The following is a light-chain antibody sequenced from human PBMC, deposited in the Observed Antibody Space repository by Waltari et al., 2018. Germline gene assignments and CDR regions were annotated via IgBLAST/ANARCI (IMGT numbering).Light chain of an antibody. CDR3: QHYVSLPAT. CDR2: HAS. CDR1: QSISKY. J-gene: IGKJ1*01. Sequence: EIVLTQSPDTLSFSPGERATLSCRASQSISKYLAWYQQKPGQAPRLLIYHASSRSTGITDRFSGSGSGTDFSLTVNRLEPEDFAVYYCQHYVSLPATFGQGTKLEIK. V-gene: IGKV3-20*01.